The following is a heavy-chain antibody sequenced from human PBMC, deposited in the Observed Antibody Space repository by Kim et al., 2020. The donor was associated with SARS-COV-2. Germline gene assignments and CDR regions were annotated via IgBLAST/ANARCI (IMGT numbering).Heavy chain of an antibody. CDR3: AGAFGDYGLDY. V-gene: IGHV3-33*01. CDR2: IWYDGSEK. CDR1: GFIFSRYG. J-gene: IGHJ4*02. Sequence: GGSLRLSCAASGFIFSRYGMHWVRQAPGKGLEWVAVIWYDGSEKNYADSVKGRFTISRDNSKNTLYLQMNSLRVEDTAVYYCAGAFGDYGLDYWGQGPL. D-gene: IGHD4-17*01.